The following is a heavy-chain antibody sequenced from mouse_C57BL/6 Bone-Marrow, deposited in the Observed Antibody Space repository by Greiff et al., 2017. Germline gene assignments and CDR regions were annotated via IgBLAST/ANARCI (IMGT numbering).Heavy chain of an antibody. Sequence: EVMLVESGGGLVKPGGSLKLSCAASGFTFSDYGMHWVRQAPEKGLEWVAYISSGSSTIYYADTVKGRFTISRDNAKNTLFLQMTSLRSEDTAMYYCARPGSGYPFAYWGQGTLVTVSA. J-gene: IGHJ3*01. CDR3: ARPGSGYPFAY. V-gene: IGHV5-17*01. D-gene: IGHD3-2*02. CDR2: ISSGSSTI. CDR1: GFTFSDYG.